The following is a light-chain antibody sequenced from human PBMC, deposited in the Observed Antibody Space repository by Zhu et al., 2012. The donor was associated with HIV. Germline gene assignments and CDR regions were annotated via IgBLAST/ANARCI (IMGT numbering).Light chain of an antibody. CDR1: QSASIF. Sequence: IVLTQSPATLSLSPGERATLSCRASQSASIFVAWYQQRPGQAPRLLIYDATKRATGIPARFSGSGSGTDFTLTISSLEPEDFALYYCQQRRNWPLTFGGGTRDGRSN. CDR3: QQRRNWPLT. J-gene: IGKJ4*01. CDR2: DAT. V-gene: IGKV3-11*01.